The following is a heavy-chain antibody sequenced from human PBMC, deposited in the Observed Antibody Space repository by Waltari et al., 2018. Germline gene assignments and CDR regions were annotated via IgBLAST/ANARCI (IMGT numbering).Heavy chain of an antibody. Sequence: DVRLLESGGGLVRPGGSLRLSCAASGLTVSSTHMSWVRQAPGQGLEWVSVIYPAGRPYHADSVLGRFTISRDVSQNTLYLQMNNLRPEDTAVYYCATARDEFTASIFFDHWGQGALVSVSS. CDR3: ATARDEFTASIFFDH. D-gene: IGHD3-3*01. CDR1: GLTVSSTH. J-gene: IGHJ4*02. CDR2: IYPAGRP. V-gene: IGHV3-66*02.